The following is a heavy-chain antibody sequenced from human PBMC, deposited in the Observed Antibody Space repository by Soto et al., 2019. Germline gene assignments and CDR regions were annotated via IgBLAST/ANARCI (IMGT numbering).Heavy chain of an antibody. CDR1: GYTFTGYA. D-gene: IGHD6-19*01. CDR3: ARAVAVPADFDY. J-gene: IGHJ4*02. CDR2: INAGNGNT. V-gene: IGHV1-3*05. Sequence: QAQLVQSGAEEKKPGASVKVSCKASGYTFTGYAMHWVRQAPGQRLEWMGWINAGNGNTKYSQKFQGRVTITRDPSASTAYMELSSLRSEDTAVYYCARAVAVPADFDYWGQGTLVTVSS.